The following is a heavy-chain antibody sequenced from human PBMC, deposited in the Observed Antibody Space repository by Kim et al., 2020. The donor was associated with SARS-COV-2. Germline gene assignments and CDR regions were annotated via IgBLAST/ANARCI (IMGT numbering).Heavy chain of an antibody. Sequence: TVYADSVQGRFTVSRDNAKNTLYLQLSTLRAEDTAVYYCATGNNWSFDYWGPGTLVTVSS. J-gene: IGHJ4*02. V-gene: IGHV3-74*01. D-gene: IGHD1-1*01. CDR3: ATGNNWSFDY. CDR2: T.